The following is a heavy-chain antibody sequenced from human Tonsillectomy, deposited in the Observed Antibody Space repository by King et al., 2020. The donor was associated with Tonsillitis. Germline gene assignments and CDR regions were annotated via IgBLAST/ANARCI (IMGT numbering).Heavy chain of an antibody. CDR2: ISGSGGSI. Sequence: VQLVESGGGLVQPGGSLRLSCAASGFTFSSYAMSWVRQAPGKGLEWVSAISGSGGSIYYADSVKGRFTISRDNSKNTLYLQVNSLRAEDTAVYYWAKEYYDILTGYYARPFDYWGQGTLVTVSS. V-gene: IGHV3-23*04. D-gene: IGHD3-9*01. CDR1: GFTFSSYA. J-gene: IGHJ4*02. CDR3: AKEYYDILTGYYARPFDY.